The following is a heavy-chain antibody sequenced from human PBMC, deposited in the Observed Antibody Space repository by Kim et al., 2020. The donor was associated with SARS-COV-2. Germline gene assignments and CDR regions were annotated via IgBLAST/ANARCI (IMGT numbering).Heavy chain of an antibody. Sequence: SETLSLTCTVSGGSISSSSYYWGWIRQPPGKGLEWIGSIYYSGSTYYNPSLKSRVTISVATSKNQFSLKLSSVTAADTAVYYCGRGRAQYYDFCSGSQTLQDFDYWGQGTLVTVSS. D-gene: IGHD3-3*01. J-gene: IGHJ4*02. CDR3: GRGRAQYYDFCSGSQTLQDFDY. V-gene: IGHV4-39*01. CDR1: GGSISSSSYY. CDR2: IYYSGST.